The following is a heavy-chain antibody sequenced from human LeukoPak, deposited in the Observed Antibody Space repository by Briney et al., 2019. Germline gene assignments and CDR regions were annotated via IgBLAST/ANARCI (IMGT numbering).Heavy chain of an antibody. V-gene: IGHV3-66*01. CDR2: IYSGGST. CDR1: FTXXXXY. Sequence: FTXXXXYMSWVXXARGKGLEWVSVIYSGGSTYYADSVKGRFTISRDNSKNTLYLQMNSLRAEDAAVYYCARDQGDYWGQGTLVTVSS. J-gene: IGHJ4*02. CDR3: ARDQGDY.